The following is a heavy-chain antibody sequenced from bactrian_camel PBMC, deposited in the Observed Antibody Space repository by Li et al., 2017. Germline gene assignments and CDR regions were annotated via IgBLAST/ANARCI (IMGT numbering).Heavy chain of an antibody. Sequence: HVQLVESGGGSVQTGGSLTLSCSASASYQSLTCIGWFRQDPGKGREEIATIMTSTKATYYAEAVKGRFSISLNNAENAIYLEMNNLKPDDTAVYYCATNAANFAYWGQGTQVTV. V-gene: IGHV3-2*01. CDR2: IMTSTKAT. J-gene: IGHJ6*01. CDR1: ASYQSLTC. CDR3: ATNAANFAY.